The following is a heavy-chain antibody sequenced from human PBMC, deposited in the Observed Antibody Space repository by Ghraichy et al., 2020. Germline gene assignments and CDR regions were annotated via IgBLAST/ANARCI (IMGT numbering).Heavy chain of an antibody. CDR1: GGSISSYY. D-gene: IGHD7-27*01. CDR2: IYYSGST. V-gene: IGHV4-59*01. Sequence: SETLSLTCTVSGGSISSYYWSWIRQPPGKGLEWIGYIYYSGSTNYNPSLKSRVTISVDTSKNQFSLKLSSVTAADTAVYYCARDAGDWNAFDIWGQGTMVTVSS. CDR3: ARDAGDWNAFDI. J-gene: IGHJ3*02.